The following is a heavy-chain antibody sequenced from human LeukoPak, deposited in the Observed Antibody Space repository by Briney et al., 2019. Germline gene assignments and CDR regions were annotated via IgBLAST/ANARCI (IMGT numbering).Heavy chain of an antibody. Sequence: GGSLRLSCAASGFTVSSNYMSWVRQAPGKGLEWVSVIYSGGSTYYADPVKGRFTISRDNSKNTLYLQMNSLRAEDTAVYYCAKSGVRATDWFDPWGQGTLVTVSS. J-gene: IGHJ5*02. CDR1: GFTVSSNY. CDR3: AKSGVRATDWFDP. V-gene: IGHV3-66*01. CDR2: IYSGGST. D-gene: IGHD3-10*01.